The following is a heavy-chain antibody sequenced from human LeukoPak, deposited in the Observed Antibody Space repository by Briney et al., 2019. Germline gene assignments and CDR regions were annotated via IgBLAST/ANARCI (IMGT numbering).Heavy chain of an antibody. J-gene: IGHJ3*02. CDR3: AVSSGDYVGAFDI. CDR2: INPSSGGP. D-gene: IGHD4-23*01. V-gene: IGHV1-2*02. Sequence: ASVQVSCKASGYTFTDYYMHWARQAPGQGLEWMGWINPSSGGPNYAQKFQGRVTMTRDTSISTAYMELSRLRSDDTAVYYCAVSSGDYVGAFDIWGQGTMVTVSS. CDR1: GYTFTDYY.